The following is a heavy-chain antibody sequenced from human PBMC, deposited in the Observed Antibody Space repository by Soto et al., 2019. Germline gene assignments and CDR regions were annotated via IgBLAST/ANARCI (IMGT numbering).Heavy chain of an antibody. J-gene: IGHJ4*02. CDR1: GFTFSSHA. CDR2: ISGSGGST. Sequence: GGSLRLSCAASGFTFSSHAMSWVRQAPGKGLEWVSGISGSGGSTYYADSVKGRFTISRDNSKNTLFLQMNSLRAEDTAVYYCAKLRGSGSYSNFDYWGQGTLVTVSS. V-gene: IGHV3-23*01. D-gene: IGHD1-26*01. CDR3: AKLRGSGSYSNFDY.